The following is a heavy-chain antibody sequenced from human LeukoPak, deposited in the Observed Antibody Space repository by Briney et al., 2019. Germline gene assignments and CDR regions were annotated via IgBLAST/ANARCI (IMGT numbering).Heavy chain of an antibody. CDR3: ARGDSNLRAGGVNWFDP. J-gene: IGHJ5*02. CDR1: GFTFSSCA. V-gene: IGHV3-30-3*01. Sequence: PGGSLRLSCAASGFTFSSCAMHWVRQAPGKGLEWVAVISYDGSNKYYADSVKGRFTISRDNSKNTLYLQMNSLRAEDTAVYYCARGDSNLRAGGVNWFDPWGQGTLVTVSS. CDR2: ISYDGSNK. D-gene: IGHD4-11*01.